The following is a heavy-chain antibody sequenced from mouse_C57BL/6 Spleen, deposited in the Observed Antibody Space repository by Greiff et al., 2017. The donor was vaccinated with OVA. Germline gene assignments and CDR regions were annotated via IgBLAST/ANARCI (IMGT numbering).Heavy chain of an antibody. D-gene: IGHD4-1*01. CDR1: GYTFTDYN. J-gene: IGHJ2*01. V-gene: IGHV1-22*01. CDR3: ARRGLGKDYLDY. CDR2: INPNNGGT. Sequence: EVQLQESGPELVKPGASVKMSCKASGYTFTDYNMHWVKQSHGKSLEWIGYINPNNGGTSYNQKFKGKATLTVNKSSSTAYMELRSLTSEDSAVYYCARRGLGKDYLDYWGQGTTLTVSS.